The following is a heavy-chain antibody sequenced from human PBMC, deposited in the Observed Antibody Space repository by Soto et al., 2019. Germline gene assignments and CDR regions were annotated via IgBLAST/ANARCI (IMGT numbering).Heavy chain of an antibody. J-gene: IGHJ5*02. Sequence: ASVKVSCKVSGYTLTELSMHWVRQAPGKGLEWMGGFDPEDGETIYAQKFQGRVTMTEDTSTDTAYMELSSLRSEDTAVYYCATFHYYDSSGLNWFDPWGQGTLGTVSS. CDR2: FDPEDGET. CDR1: GYTLTELS. V-gene: IGHV1-24*01. D-gene: IGHD3-22*01. CDR3: ATFHYYDSSGLNWFDP.